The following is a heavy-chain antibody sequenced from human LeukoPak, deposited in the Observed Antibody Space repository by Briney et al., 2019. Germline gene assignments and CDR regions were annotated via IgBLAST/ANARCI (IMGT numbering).Heavy chain of an antibody. V-gene: IGHV4-39*01. CDR3: ARHRWMEVYGSGSYYVDY. J-gene: IGHJ4*02. CDR2: IYHSRST. CDR1: GGSISTSSYY. Sequence: SETLSLTCTVSGGSISTSSYYWGWIGQPPGKGLEWIGSIYHSRSTYYNASLKSRATISADTSKNQFSLKLSSVTAADTAVYYCARHRWMEVYGSGSYYVDYWGQRTLVTVSS. D-gene: IGHD3-10*01.